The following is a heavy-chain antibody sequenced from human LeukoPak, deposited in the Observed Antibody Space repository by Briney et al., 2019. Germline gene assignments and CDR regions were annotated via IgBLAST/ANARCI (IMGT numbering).Heavy chain of an antibody. V-gene: IGHV4-59*01. CDR3: ARGGFLGY. CDR1: GGSISSYY. D-gene: IGHD3-3*01. CDR2: IYYSGST. Sequence: SETPSLTCTVSGGSISSYYWSWIRQPPGKGLEWIGYIYYSGSTNYNPSLKSRVTISVDTSKNQFSLKLSSVTAADTAVYYCARGGFLGYWGQGTLVTVSS. J-gene: IGHJ4*02.